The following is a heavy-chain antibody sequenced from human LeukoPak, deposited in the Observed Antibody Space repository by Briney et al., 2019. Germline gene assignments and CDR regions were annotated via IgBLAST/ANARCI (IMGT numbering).Heavy chain of an antibody. V-gene: IGHV3-23*01. D-gene: IGHD3-22*01. J-gene: IGHJ3*02. CDR2: ISGSGGST. CDR1: GFTFSSYA. Sequence: GGSLRLSCAAPGFTFSSYAMSWVRQAPGKGLEWVSAISGSGGSTYYADSVKGRFTISRDNSKNTLYLQMNSLRAEDTAVYYCAKDITMIVVMDAFDIWGQGTMVTVSS. CDR3: AKDITMIVVMDAFDI.